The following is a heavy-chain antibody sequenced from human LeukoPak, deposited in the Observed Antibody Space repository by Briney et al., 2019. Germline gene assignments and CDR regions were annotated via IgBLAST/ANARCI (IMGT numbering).Heavy chain of an antibody. CDR2: ISGGGG. D-gene: IGHD6-19*01. Sequence: GGSLRLSCAASGFTFTTYAMSWVRQAPGQGLEWVSGISGGGGDSADSVKGRFTIYRDNSKNSLYLQMNSVRAEDTAVYDCARYSSGCLGDYWGQGTLVTVSS. CDR1: GFTFTTYA. J-gene: IGHJ4*02. CDR3: ARYSSGCLGDY. V-gene: IGHV3-23*01.